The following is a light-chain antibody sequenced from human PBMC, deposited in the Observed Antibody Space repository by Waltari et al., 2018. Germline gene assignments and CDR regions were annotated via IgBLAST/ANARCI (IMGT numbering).Light chain of an antibody. CDR1: QSISSY. Sequence: DIQMTQSPSSLSASVGDRVTITCRASQSISSYLNWYQQKPGKAPKLLIYAASSLQSGVPSRFSVSGSVTDFTLTISSLQPEDFATYYCQQSYSTPYTVGQGTKLEIK. J-gene: IGKJ2*01. CDR2: AAS. CDR3: QQSYSTPYT. V-gene: IGKV1-39*01.